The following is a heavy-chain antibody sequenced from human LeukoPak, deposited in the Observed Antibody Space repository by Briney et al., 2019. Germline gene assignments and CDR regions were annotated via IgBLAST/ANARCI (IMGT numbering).Heavy chain of an antibody. CDR3: AGTDYGDYSTGYYGMDV. Sequence: GGSLRLSCAASGFTVSSNYMSWVRQAPGKGLEWVSVIYSGGITYFADSVKGRFTISRDNSKNTLYLQMNRLRAEDTAVYYCAGTDYGDYSTGYYGMDVWGQGTTVTVSS. V-gene: IGHV3-66*01. D-gene: IGHD4-17*01. CDR2: IYSGGIT. CDR1: GFTVSSNY. J-gene: IGHJ6*02.